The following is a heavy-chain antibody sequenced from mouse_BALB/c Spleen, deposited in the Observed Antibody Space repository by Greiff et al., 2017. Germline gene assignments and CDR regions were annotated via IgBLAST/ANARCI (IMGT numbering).Heavy chain of an antibody. CDR3: ARKAFIIY. J-gene: IGHJ2*01. D-gene: IGHD1-1*01. V-gene: IGHV1-7*01. CDR1: GYTFTSYW. Sequence: QVQLQQSGAELAKPGASVTMSCKASGYTFTSYWMHWVKQRPGQGLEWIGYINPSTGYTEYNQKFKDKATLTADKSSSTAYMQLSSLTSEDSAVYYCARKAFIIYWGQGTTLTVSS. CDR2: INPSTGYT.